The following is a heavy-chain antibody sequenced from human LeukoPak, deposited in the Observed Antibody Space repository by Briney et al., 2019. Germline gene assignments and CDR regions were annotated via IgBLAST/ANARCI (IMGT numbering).Heavy chain of an antibody. CDR2: INPNSGGT. J-gene: IGHJ4*02. Sequence: GASVNVSCKASGYTFNGYYMHWVRQAPGQGLEWMGWINPNSGGTNYAQKFQGRVTMTRDTSIRTAYMELSRLRSDDTAVYYCARVGHNCSGGSCTGPFDYWGQGTLVTVSS. CDR3: ARVGHNCSGGSCTGPFDY. D-gene: IGHD2-15*01. CDR1: GYTFNGYY. V-gene: IGHV1-2*02.